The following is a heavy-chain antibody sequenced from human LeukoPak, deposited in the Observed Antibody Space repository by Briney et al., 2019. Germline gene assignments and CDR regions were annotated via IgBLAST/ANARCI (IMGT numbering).Heavy chain of an antibody. D-gene: IGHD3-10*01. CDR2: ISSSSSYI. CDR3: ARDGGDYYGSGSYYTGPIDY. J-gene: IGHJ4*02. Sequence: GGSLRLSCAASGFTFSDYYMSWIRQAPGKGLEWVSSISSSSSYIYYADSVKGRFTISRDNAKNSLYLQMNSLRAEDTAVYYCARDGGDYYGSGSYYTGPIDYWGQGTLVTVSS. V-gene: IGHV3-11*06. CDR1: GFTFSDYY.